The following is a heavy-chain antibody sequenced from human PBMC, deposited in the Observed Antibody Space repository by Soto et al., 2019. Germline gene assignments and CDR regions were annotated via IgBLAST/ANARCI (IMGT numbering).Heavy chain of an antibody. CDR1: GYTLTTFL. J-gene: IGHJ6*02. CDR3: AREAIVAGATTGMDV. CDR2: INPGYPAGRST. Sequence: APVKAACKASGYTLTTFLMHCARHAPGHGLEWMGVINPGYPAGRSTTYAQKFQGRVTMTTDTSTSTVYMELSRLRSDDTAVYYCAREAIVAGATTGMDVWGQGTTVTVSS. D-gene: IGHD1-26*01. V-gene: IGHV1-46*01.